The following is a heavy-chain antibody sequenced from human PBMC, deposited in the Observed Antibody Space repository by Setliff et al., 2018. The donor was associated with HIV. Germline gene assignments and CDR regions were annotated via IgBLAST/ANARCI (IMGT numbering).Heavy chain of an antibody. V-gene: IGHV3-21*01. D-gene: IGHD3-10*01. J-gene: IGHJ6*03. CDR3: ARDYGSGTNFFYSMDV. CDR1: GFTFGSYS. Sequence: GGSLRLSCAASGFTFGSYSMNWVRQAPGKGLEWISSISSSSTFIHYANSVSGRFTISRDSAKNSLYLQMNSLRAEDTAVYYCARDYGSGTNFFYSMDVWGKGTTVTVSS. CDR2: ISSSSTFI.